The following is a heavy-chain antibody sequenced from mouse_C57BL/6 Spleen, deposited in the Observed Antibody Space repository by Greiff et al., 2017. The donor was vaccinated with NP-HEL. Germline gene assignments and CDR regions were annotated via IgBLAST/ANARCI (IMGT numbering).Heavy chain of an antibody. Sequence: VQLQQSGPELVKPGASVKMSCKASGYTFTDYNMHWVKQSHGKSLEWIGYINPNNGGTSYNQKFKGKATLTVNKSSSTAYMELRSLTSEDSAVYYCAREGIITTVVAFDYWGQGTTLTVSS. V-gene: IGHV1-22*01. CDR1: GYTFTDYN. CDR3: AREGIITTVVAFDY. J-gene: IGHJ2*01. D-gene: IGHD1-1*01. CDR2: INPNNGGT.